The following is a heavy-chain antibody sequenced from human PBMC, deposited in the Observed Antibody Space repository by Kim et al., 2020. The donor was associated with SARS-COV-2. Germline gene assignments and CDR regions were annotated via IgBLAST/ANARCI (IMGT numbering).Heavy chain of an antibody. CDR1: GFTFSSYW. CDR3: VRGIPSA. J-gene: IGHJ5*02. V-gene: IGHV3-7*03. Sequence: GGSLRLSCAASGFTFSSYWMSWVRQAPGKGLEWVANLNQDGSAKFYVDPVKGRFTISRDNAKNSVFLQMNRLRAEDTAVYYCVRGIPSAWGQGTLVTVTS. CDR2: LNQDGSAK. D-gene: IGHD2-21*01.